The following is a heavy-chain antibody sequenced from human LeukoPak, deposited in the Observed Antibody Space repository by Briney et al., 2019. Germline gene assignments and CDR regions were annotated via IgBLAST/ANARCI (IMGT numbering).Heavy chain of an antibody. CDR2: IYSGGST. CDR3: ARDRGGNSEDYYGMDV. J-gene: IGHJ6*02. Sequence: GGSLRLSCAASGFTVSSNYMSWVRQAPGKGLEWVSVIYSGGSTYYADSVKGRFTISRHNSKNTLYLQMNSLRAEETAVYYCARDRGGNSEDYYGMDVWGQGTTVTVSS. CDR1: GFTVSSNY. V-gene: IGHV3-53*04. D-gene: IGHD4-23*01.